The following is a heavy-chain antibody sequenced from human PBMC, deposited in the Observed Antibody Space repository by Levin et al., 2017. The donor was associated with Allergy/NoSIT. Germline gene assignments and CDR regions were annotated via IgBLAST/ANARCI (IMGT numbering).Heavy chain of an antibody. CDR3: ARCSGGSCYSGGYFDY. Sequence: GESLKISCAASGFTFSDYYMSWIRQAPGKGLEWVSYISSSSSYTNYADSVKGRFTISRDNAKNSLYLQMNSLRAEDTAVYYCARCSGGSCYSGGYFDYWGQGTLVTVSS. CDR2: ISSSSSYT. V-gene: IGHV3-11*03. J-gene: IGHJ4*02. D-gene: IGHD2-15*01. CDR1: GFTFSDYY.